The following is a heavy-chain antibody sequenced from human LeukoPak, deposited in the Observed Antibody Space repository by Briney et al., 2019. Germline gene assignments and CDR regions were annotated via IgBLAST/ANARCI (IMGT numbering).Heavy chain of an antibody. CDR2: ISAYNGNT. D-gene: IGHD3-22*01. CDR3: ARVGNYYDSSGYSAYFDY. J-gene: IGHJ4*02. V-gene: IGHV1-18*01. CDR1: GYTFTSYG. Sequence: ASVKVSCKASGYTFTSYGISWVRQAPGQGLEWMGWISAYNGNTNYAQKLQGRVTMTTDTSTSTAYMELRSLRSDDTAVYYCARVGNYYDSSGYSAYFDYWGQGTLVTVSS.